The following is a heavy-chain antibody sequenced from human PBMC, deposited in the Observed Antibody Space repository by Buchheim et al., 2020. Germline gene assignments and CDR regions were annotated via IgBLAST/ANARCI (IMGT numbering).Heavy chain of an antibody. Sequence: QGALKESGPALVKPTQTLTLTCTFSGFSLSTSGVRVSWVRQPPGQALEWLARIDWNDGKFYSSSLKTRLTISKDTSKNQVVLTMTNMDPVDTATYYCARMIWWSHDCWGQGTL. CDR3: ARMIWWSHDC. D-gene: IGHD2-21*01. CDR1: GFSLSTSGVR. CDR2: IDWNDGK. J-gene: IGHJ4*02. V-gene: IGHV2-70*04.